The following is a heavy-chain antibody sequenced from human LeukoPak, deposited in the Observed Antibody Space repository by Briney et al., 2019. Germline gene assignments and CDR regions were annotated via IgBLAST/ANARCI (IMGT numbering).Heavy chain of an antibody. CDR2: FYPSGST. V-gene: IGHV4-38-2*02. CDR1: GYSISSGYY. CDR3: ARGPVVAATYY. J-gene: IGHJ4*02. Sequence: SETLSLTCNVSGYSISSGYYWGWIRQPPGKGLEWIGSFYPSGSTYYNPSLKSRVTISVDTSKNQFSLRLSSVTASDTAVYYCARGPVVAATYYWGQGTLVTVS. D-gene: IGHD2-15*01.